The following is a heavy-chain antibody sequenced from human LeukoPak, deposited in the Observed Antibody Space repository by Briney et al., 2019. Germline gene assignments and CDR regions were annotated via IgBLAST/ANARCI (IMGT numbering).Heavy chain of an antibody. D-gene: IGHD3-22*01. CDR1: GLTFSSYW. V-gene: IGHV3-74*01. CDR2: INSDGSST. CDR3: ARSHYYDSSGYFY. Sequence: GGSLRLSCAASGLTFSSYWMHGVRQAPGKGVVGVSRINSDGSSTSYADSVKGRFTIPRDNAKNTLYLQMNSLRAEDTAVYYCARSHYYDSSGYFYWGQGTLVTVSS. J-gene: IGHJ4*02.